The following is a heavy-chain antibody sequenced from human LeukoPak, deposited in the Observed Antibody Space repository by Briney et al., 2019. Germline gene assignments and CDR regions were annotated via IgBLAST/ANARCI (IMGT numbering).Heavy chain of an antibody. Sequence: GALRLSCAASGFTFSSYGMSWVRQAPGKGLEWVSAISGSGGSTYYADSVKGRFTISGDNSKNTLYLQMNSLRAEDTAVYYCAKDKRVRAFSDAFDIWGQGTMVTVSS. J-gene: IGHJ3*02. V-gene: IGHV3-23*01. CDR1: GFTFSSYG. CDR2: ISGSGGST. D-gene: IGHD3-10*01. CDR3: AKDKRVRAFSDAFDI.